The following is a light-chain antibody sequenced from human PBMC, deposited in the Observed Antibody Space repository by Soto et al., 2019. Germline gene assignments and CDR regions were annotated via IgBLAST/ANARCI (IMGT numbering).Light chain of an antibody. CDR2: DAS. CDR1: QDISNY. Sequence: DIQMTQSPSSLSASVGDRVTITCQASQDISNYLNWYQQKPGKAPKILIYDASVLVAGVPSRFSGGGSGTHFTLTISRLQAEDVATYYCQQFDNLPLTFGGGTKVEIK. V-gene: IGKV1-33*01. CDR3: QQFDNLPLT. J-gene: IGKJ4*01.